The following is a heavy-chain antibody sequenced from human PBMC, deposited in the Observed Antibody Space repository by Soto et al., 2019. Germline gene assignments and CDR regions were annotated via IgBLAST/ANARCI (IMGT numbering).Heavy chain of an antibody. CDR1: GFTFNTCA. Sequence: VQLLESGGGLVQPGGSLRVSCAASGFTFNTCAMSWVRQAPGKGLEWVSALSGSGSSSSYADSVKGRFTISRDNSKNALYLQMNSLRAEDTAVYYCARGAGVGATGYFQSWGLGTMVTVSS. CDR3: ARGAGVGATGYFQS. J-gene: IGHJ1*01. D-gene: IGHD1-26*01. CDR2: LSGSGSSS. V-gene: IGHV3-23*01.